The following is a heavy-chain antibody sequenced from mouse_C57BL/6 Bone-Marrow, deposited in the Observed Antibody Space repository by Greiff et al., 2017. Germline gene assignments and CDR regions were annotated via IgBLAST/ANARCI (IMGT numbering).Heavy chain of an antibody. CDR2: FYPGSGSI. CDR1: GYTFTEYT. Sequence: VQLQQSGAELMKPGASVKLSCKATGYTFTEYTIHWVKQRSGQGLEWIGWFYPGSGSIKYNEKFKDKDTLTADKSSSTVYMELSRLTSEDSAVFFCARHGHYYYGSIYYFDYWGQGTTLTVSS. J-gene: IGHJ2*01. CDR3: ARHGHYYYGSIYYFDY. V-gene: IGHV1-62-2*01. D-gene: IGHD1-1*01.